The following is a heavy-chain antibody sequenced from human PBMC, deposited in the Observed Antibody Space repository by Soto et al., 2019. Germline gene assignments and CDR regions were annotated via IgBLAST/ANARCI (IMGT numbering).Heavy chain of an antibody. V-gene: IGHV3-23*01. Sequence: VGSLRLSCAASGFTFSSYAMSWVRQAPGKGLEWVSAISGSGGSTYYADSVKGRFTISRDNSKNTLFLQMNSLRPEDTAVYFCSRAPFDSSGYFAHWGQGARVTVSS. J-gene: IGHJ4*02. CDR3: SRAPFDSSGYFAH. D-gene: IGHD6-19*01. CDR1: GFTFSSYA. CDR2: ISGSGGST.